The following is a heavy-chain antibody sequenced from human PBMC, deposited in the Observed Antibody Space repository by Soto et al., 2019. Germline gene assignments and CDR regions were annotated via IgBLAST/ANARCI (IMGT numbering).Heavy chain of an antibody. CDR2: IRPDGSET. CDR1: GFTFTDFY. CDR3: SGWGGHDYNY. Sequence: EVQLVQSGGGLVQPGGSLRLSCVGSGFTFTDFYMNWVRQAPGKGLEWVANIRPDGSETNYVESVKGRFTTSRDNAKNLTVPPKNSLEAHDTAVFYCSGWGGHDYNYWGQGILVTVSS. D-gene: IGHD4-4*01. J-gene: IGHJ4*02. V-gene: IGHV3-7*03.